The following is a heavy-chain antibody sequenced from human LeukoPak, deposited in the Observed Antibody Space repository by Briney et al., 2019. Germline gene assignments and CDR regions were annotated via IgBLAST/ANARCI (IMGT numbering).Heavy chain of an antibody. D-gene: IGHD2-15*01. Sequence: PGGSLRLSCAACGFTFSSYAMSWVRQAPGKGLEWVSAISGSGGSTYYADSVKGRFTISRDNSKNALYLQMNSLRAEDTAVYYCAKGDIVVVVAATLDYWGQGTLVTVSS. CDR2: ISGSGGST. CDR3: AKGDIVVVVAATLDY. V-gene: IGHV3-23*01. J-gene: IGHJ4*02. CDR1: GFTFSSYA.